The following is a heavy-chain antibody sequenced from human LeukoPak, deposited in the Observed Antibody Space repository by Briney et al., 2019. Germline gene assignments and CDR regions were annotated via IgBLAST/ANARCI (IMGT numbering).Heavy chain of an antibody. Sequence: GASVKVSCKASGYTFTSYYMHWVRQAPGQGLEWMGIINPSGGSTSYAQKFQGRVTMTRDTSTSTVYMELSSLRSEDTAVYYCAGVYCSSTSCYDDWFDPWGQGTLVTVSS. CDR3: AGVYCSSTSCYDDWFDP. D-gene: IGHD2-2*01. CDR2: INPSGGST. V-gene: IGHV1-46*01. CDR1: GYTFTSYY. J-gene: IGHJ5*02.